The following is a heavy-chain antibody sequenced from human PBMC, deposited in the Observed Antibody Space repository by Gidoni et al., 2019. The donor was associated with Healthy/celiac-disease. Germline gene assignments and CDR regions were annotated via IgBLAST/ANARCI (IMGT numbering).Heavy chain of an antibody. Sequence: QVQLVQSGAEVKKPGASVKVSCKASGYTFTSYGISWVRQVPGQGLEWMGWISAYNGNTNYGQKLQGRVTRTTDTSTSTAYMELRILRSDDTAVYYCARWDDGVDGDADVWGQGTTVTVSS. J-gene: IGHJ6*02. CDR1: GYTFTSYG. D-gene: IGHD4-17*01. V-gene: IGHV1-18*01. CDR3: ARWDDGVDGDADV. CDR2: ISAYNGNT.